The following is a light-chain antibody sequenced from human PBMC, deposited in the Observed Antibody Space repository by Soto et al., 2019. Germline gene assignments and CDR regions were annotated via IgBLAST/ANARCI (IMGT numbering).Light chain of an antibody. J-gene: IGKJ1*01. CDR1: QRISNY. V-gene: IGKV1-39*01. Sequence: DIQMTQSPSSVSASVGDRVTITCRASQRISNYLNWYQQKPGKAPKLLIYAASSLHSGVPSRFSCSGSGTDFTLTISSLQPEDAATYYCQQNYSTSKTFGQGAKVDIK. CDR3: QQNYSTSKT. CDR2: AAS.